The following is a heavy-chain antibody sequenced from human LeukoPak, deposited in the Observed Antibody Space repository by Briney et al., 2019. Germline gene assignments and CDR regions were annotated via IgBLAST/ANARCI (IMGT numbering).Heavy chain of an antibody. D-gene: IGHD3-9*01. CDR1: GFSLDDYA. V-gene: IGHV3-9*01. Sequence: GGSLRLSCVGSGFSLDDYAMHWVRQVPGKGLEWVSSISWDSGSQAYADSVRGRFTISRDNAKNSLYPQMNSLRPEDTAFYYCIKDMGFDLLKDAFHVWVQGTLVTVSS. CDR3: IKDMGFDLLKDAFHV. J-gene: IGHJ3*01. CDR2: ISWDSGSQ.